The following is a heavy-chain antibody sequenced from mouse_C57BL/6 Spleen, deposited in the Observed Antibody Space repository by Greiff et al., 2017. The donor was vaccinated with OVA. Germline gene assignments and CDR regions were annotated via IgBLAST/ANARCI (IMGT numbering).Heavy chain of an antibody. D-gene: IGHD2-2*01. CDR2: IDPSDSYT. V-gene: IGHV1-59*01. Sequence: VQLQQSGAELVRPGTSVKLSCKASGYTFTSYWMHWVKQRPGQGLEWIGVIDPSDSYTNYNQKFKGKATLTVDTSSSTAYMQLSSLTSEDSAVYDCARVVSSWFAYWGQGTLVTVSA. J-gene: IGHJ3*01. CDR1: GYTFTSYW. CDR3: ARVVSSWFAY.